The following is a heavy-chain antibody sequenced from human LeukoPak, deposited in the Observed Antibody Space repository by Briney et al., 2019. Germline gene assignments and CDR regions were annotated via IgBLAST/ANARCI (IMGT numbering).Heavy chain of an antibody. V-gene: IGHV4-34*01. Sequence: SETLSLTCAVYGGSFSGYYWSWIRQPPGKGLEWIGEINHSGSTNYNPSLKSRVTISVDTSKNQFSLKLSSVTAADTAVYYCARTFWSGYYLDYWGQGTLVTVSS. D-gene: IGHD3-3*01. CDR1: GGSFSGYY. J-gene: IGHJ4*02. CDR2: INHSGST. CDR3: ARTFWSGYYLDY.